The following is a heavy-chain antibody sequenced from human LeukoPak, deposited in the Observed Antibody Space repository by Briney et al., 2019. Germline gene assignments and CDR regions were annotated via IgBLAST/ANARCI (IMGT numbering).Heavy chain of an antibody. CDR2: IASSSNI. Sequence: PGGSLRLSCAASGFTFSTYSMNWVRQAPGKGLEWVSSIASSSNIYYADSVKGRFTISRDNAKNSLYLQMNSLRAEDTAVYYCAREGTTVTVNWFDPWGQGTLVTVSS. V-gene: IGHV3-21*01. J-gene: IGHJ5*02. CDR1: GFTFSTYS. D-gene: IGHD4-17*01. CDR3: AREGTTVTVNWFDP.